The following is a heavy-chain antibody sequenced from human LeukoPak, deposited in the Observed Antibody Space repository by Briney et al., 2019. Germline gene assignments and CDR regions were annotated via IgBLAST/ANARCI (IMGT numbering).Heavy chain of an antibody. V-gene: IGHV4-38-2*02. D-gene: IGHD6-13*01. CDR2: IYQSRSP. CDR1: GYSLSSGYY. J-gene: IGHJ6*03. CDR3: ARGERSSSWGYYYHMDV. Sequence: SEPLSHPRTVTGYSLSSGYYWGWIRQPPGKGLEWIGRIYQSRSPHYNPSLKSRDTISVDTSKNQFSLKLSSVTAADTAVDYCARGERSSSWGYYYHMDVWGKGTTVTVSS.